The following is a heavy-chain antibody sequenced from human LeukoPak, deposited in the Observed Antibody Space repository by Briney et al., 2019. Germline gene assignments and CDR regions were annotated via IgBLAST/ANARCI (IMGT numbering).Heavy chain of an antibody. CDR3: ARGGGLDV. CDR1: GFTFSSYW. D-gene: IGHD3-16*01. J-gene: IGHJ6*02. Sequence: GGSLRLSCAASGFTFSSYWMNWARQAPGKGLEWVASIDHNGNVNYYVDSVKGRFTIPRDNAKNSLYLQMSNLRAEDTAVYFCARGGGLDVWGQGATVTVSS. V-gene: IGHV3-7*03. CDR2: IDHNGNVN.